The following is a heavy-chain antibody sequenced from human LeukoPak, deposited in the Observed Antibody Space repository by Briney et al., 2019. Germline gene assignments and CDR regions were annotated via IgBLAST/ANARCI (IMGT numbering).Heavy chain of an antibody. V-gene: IGHV4-34*01. J-gene: IGHJ4*02. CDR2: INHSGST. Sequence: SETLSLTCAVYGGSFSGYYWSWIRQPPGKGLEWIGEINHSGSTNYNPSLKSRVTISVDTSKNQFSLKLSSVTAADTAVYYCAKDYRSSGWYDWTFDYWGQGTLVTVSS. CDR1: GGSFSGYY. D-gene: IGHD6-19*01. CDR3: AKDYRSSGWYDWTFDY.